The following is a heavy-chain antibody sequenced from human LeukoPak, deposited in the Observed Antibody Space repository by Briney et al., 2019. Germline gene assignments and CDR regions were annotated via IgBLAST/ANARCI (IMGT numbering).Heavy chain of an antibody. J-gene: IGHJ4*02. CDR3: AKGRGQWLAAINY. D-gene: IGHD6-19*01. Sequence: GGSLRLSCAASGFTFSSYAMSWVRQAPGKGLEWVSGIGGSGGSTYYADSVKGRFSISRDNFKNALYLEMNSLRAADPAAYYCAKGRGQWLAAINYWGQGTMVTVSS. CDR1: GFTFSSYA. CDR2: IGGSGGST. V-gene: IGHV3-23*01.